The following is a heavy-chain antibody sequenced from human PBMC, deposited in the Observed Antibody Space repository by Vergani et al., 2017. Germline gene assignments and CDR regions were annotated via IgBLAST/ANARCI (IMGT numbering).Heavy chain of an antibody. CDR1: GFTFSSYW. CDR3: AKVGCSSTSCYGAFYYYYMDV. D-gene: IGHD2-2*01. J-gene: IGHJ6*03. CDR2: INSDGSST. Sequence: EVQLVESGGGLVQPGGSLRLSCAASGFTFSSYWMHWVRQAPGKGLVWVSRINSDGSSTSYADSVKGRFTISRDNAKNTLYLQMNSLRAEDTAVYYCAKVGCSSTSCYGAFYYYYMDVWGKGTTVTVSS. V-gene: IGHV3-74*01.